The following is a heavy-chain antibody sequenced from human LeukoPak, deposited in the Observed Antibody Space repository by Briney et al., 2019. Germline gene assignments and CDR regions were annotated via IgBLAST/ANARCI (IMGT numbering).Heavy chain of an antibody. J-gene: IGHJ4*02. CDR3: ARDRSGDFWSTYYTGYFDY. CDR1: GGSFSGYY. D-gene: IGHD3-3*01. CDR2: ISSSGSTI. Sequence: LSLTCAVYGGSFSGYYWSWIRQAPGKGLEWVSYISSSGSTIYYADSVKGRFTISRDNAKNSLSLQMNSLRAEDTSVYYCARDRSGDFWSTYYTGYFDYWGQGTLVTVSS. V-gene: IGHV3-11*04.